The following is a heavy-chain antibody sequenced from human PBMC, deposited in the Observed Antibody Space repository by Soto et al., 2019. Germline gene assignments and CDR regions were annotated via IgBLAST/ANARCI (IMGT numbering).Heavy chain of an antibody. J-gene: IGHJ5*02. V-gene: IGHV1-18*04. CDR1: GYTFTRYS. Sequence: ASVKVSCKASGYTFTRYSINWVRQAPGRGLEWVGWISNYNGDTKYAEKFQGRVTLTTDTSTTTTYMDLRSLTSDDTAVYFCARGDSTGSPTGWFDPWGQGTLVTVSS. CDR3: ARGDSTGSPTGWFDP. D-gene: IGHD6-19*01. CDR2: ISNYNGDT.